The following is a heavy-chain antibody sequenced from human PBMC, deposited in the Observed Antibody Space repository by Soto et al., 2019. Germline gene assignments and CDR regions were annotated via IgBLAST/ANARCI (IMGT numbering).Heavy chain of an antibody. V-gene: IGHV4-59*08. J-gene: IGHJ6*03. CDR2: IYYSGST. CDR1: GGSISSYY. Sequence: PSETLSLTCTVSGGSISSYYWSWIRQPPGKGLEWIGLIYYSGSTYYNPSLKSRVTISVDTSKNQFSLKLSSVTAADTAVYYCARHGSEYSSSSVMGVAYYYYYMDVWGKGTTVTVSS. D-gene: IGHD6-6*01. CDR3: ARHGSEYSSSSVMGVAYYYYYMDV.